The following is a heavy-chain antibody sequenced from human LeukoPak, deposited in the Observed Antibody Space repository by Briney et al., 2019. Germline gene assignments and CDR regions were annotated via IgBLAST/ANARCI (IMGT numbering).Heavy chain of an antibody. Sequence: HPGGSLRLSCVASGFTVSSNYMSWVRQAPGKGLEWVSVIYSGGSTYYADSVKGRFTISRDNSKNTLYLQMNSLRAEDTAVYYCAKVWSGYHFDYWGQGTLVTVSS. V-gene: IGHV3-53*01. CDR3: AKVWSGYHFDY. CDR2: IYSGGST. J-gene: IGHJ4*02. CDR1: GFTVSSNY. D-gene: IGHD3-3*01.